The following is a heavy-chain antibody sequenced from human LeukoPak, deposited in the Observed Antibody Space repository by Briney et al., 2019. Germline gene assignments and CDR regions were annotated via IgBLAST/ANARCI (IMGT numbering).Heavy chain of an antibody. J-gene: IGHJ6*02. CDR2: ISHDGSNK. CDR1: GFTFSSYG. V-gene: IGHV3-30*18. CDR3: AKDYYDSSGTDGVDV. D-gene: IGHD3-22*01. Sequence: QTGRSLRLSCAASGFTFSSYGMHWVRQAPGEGLEWVAVISHDGSNKYYADSVKGRFTISRDNSKNTLYLQMNSLRAEDTAVYYCAKDYYDSSGTDGVDVWGQGTTVTVSS.